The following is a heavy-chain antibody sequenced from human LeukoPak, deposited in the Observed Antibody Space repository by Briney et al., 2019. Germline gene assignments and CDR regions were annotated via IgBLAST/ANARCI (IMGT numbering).Heavy chain of an antibody. CDR2: IYYSGST. Sequence: SETLSLTCTVSGGCISSSSYYWGWIRQPPGKGLEWIGSIYYSGSTYYNPSLKSRVTISVDTSKNQFSLKLSSVTAADTAVYYCARQERGEFDPWGQGTLVTVSS. CDR1: GGCISSSSYY. CDR3: ARQERGEFDP. V-gene: IGHV4-39*01. J-gene: IGHJ5*02. D-gene: IGHD3-16*01.